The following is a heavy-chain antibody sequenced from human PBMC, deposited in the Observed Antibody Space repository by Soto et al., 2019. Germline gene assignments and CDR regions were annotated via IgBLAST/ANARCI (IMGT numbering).Heavy chain of an antibody. J-gene: IGHJ4*02. CDR3: ARYFRGSGRYFFDY. CDR2: INQDGGGT. V-gene: IGHV3-7*03. D-gene: IGHD6-19*01. Sequence: GGSLRLSCVASGFTFISSFMGWVRQAPGKGLEWVANINQDGGGTYYVDSVEGRFTISRDNAKDSLYLQMNSLRGEDTAVYYCARYFRGSGRYFFDYWGQGTLVTVSS. CDR1: GFTFISSF.